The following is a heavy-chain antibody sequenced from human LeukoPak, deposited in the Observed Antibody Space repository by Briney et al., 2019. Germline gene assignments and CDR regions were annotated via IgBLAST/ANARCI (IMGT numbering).Heavy chain of an antibody. CDR2: IYHSEST. CDR3: AREARGMATNAHDAFDI. V-gene: IGHV4-31*03. J-gene: IGHJ3*02. Sequence: SETLSLTCTVSGGSITSGDYHWSWIRQYPGKGLEWIGYIYHSESTYYNPSLKSRLTVSVDTSKNQFSLKLSSLTAADTTVYYCAREARGMATNAHDAFDIWGQGTMVTVSS. D-gene: IGHD5-24*01. CDR1: GGSITSGDYH.